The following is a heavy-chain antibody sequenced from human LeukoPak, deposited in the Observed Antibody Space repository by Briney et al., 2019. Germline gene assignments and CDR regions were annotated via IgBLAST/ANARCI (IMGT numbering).Heavy chain of an antibody. CDR2: IYYSGST. J-gene: IGHJ6*02. D-gene: IGHD6-19*01. CDR1: GGSISSYY. CDR3: ARVGAVAGIHYYYYGMDV. V-gene: IGHV4-59*01. Sequence: PSETLSLTCTVSGGSISSYYWSWIRQPPGKGLEWIGYIYYSGSTNYNPSPKSRVTISVDTSKNQFSLKLSSVTAADTAVYYCARVGAVAGIHYYYYGMDVWGQGTTVTVSS.